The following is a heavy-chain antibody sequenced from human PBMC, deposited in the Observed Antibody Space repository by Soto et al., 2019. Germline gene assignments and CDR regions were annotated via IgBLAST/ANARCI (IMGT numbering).Heavy chain of an antibody. CDR3: ARQRPSLVHKAYF. CDR1: VDSISSRSYY. CDR2: IYYSGST. V-gene: IGHV4-39*01. Sequence: TSETLSLTCTFTVDSISSRSYYCGWIRQPPWKGLEWIGSIYYSGSTYNNPSLRSRVSMSIDTSKDQFSLKLKSVTAADTALYFCARQRPSLVHKAYF. D-gene: IGHD2-21*01. J-gene: IGHJ4*01.